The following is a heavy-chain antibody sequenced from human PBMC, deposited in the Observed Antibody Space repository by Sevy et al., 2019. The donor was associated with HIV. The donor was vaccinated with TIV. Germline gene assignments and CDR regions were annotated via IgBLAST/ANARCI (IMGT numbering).Heavy chain of an antibody. J-gene: IGHJ4*02. CDR3: ASPLPFYSGSGSEEFDY. CDR2: ISSSSSTI. Sequence: GGSLRLSCAASGLTFSTYSMNWVRQAPGKGLEWVSYISSSSSTIYYADSVKGRFTISRDNAKNSLYLQMNSLRAEDTAVYYCASPLPFYSGSGSEEFDYWGRRTLVTVSS. CDR1: GLTFSTYS. D-gene: IGHD3-10*01. V-gene: IGHV3-48*01.